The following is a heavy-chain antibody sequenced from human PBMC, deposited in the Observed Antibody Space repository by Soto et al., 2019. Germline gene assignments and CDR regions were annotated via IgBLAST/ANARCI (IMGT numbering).Heavy chain of an antibody. CDR3: TSWGLSYQLLHYYYGMDV. D-gene: IGHD2-2*01. CDR2: IRSKAYGGTT. CDR1: GFTFGDYA. Sequence: PGGSLRLSCTASGFTFGDYAMSWVRQAPGKGLEWVGFIRSKAYGGTTEYAASVKGRFTISRDDSKSIAYLQMNSLKTEDTAVYYCTSWGLSYQLLHYYYGMDVWGQGTTVTVSS. V-gene: IGHV3-49*04. J-gene: IGHJ6*02.